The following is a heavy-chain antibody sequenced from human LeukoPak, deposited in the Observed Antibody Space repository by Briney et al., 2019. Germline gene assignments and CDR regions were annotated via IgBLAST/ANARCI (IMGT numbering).Heavy chain of an antibody. Sequence: GGSLRLSCAASGFSVRNNYMSWVRQAPGKGLEWVSVFYGGVNTYYADSVKGRFTISRDNSKNTLYLQMNSLRAEDTAVYYCARVCRGSIYGYGDHWGQGTLVTVSS. CDR1: GFSVRNNY. D-gene: IGHD5-18*01. CDR3: ARVCRGSIYGYGDH. V-gene: IGHV3-66*01. CDR2: FYGGVNT. J-gene: IGHJ4*02.